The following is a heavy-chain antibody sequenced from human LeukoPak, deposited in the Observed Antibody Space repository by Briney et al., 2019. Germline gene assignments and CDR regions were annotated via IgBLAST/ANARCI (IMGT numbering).Heavy chain of an antibody. V-gene: IGHV4-59*01. CDR1: GGSISSYY. Sequence: SETLSLTRTVSGGSISSYYRSWIRQPPGKGLEWIGYIYYSGSTNYNPSLKSRVTISVDTSKNQFSLKLSSVTAADTAVYYCAREVLTMVRGVTNNWFDPWGQGTLVTVSS. J-gene: IGHJ5*02. CDR2: IYYSGST. D-gene: IGHD3-10*01. CDR3: AREVLTMVRGVTNNWFDP.